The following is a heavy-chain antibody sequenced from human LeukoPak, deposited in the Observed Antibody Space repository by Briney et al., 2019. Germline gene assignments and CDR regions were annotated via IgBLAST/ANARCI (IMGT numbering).Heavy chain of an antibody. CDR1: GFTFSSYS. V-gene: IGHV3-48*01. J-gene: IGHJ4*02. Sequence: GGSLRLSCAASGFTFSSYSMNWVRQAPGEGLEWVSYISSSSSTIYYADSVKGRFTISRDNAKNSLYPQMNSLRAEDTAVYYCASFPWDLRPTWGQGTLVSVAS. CDR3: ASFPWDLRPT. CDR2: ISSSSSTI. D-gene: IGHD1-26*01.